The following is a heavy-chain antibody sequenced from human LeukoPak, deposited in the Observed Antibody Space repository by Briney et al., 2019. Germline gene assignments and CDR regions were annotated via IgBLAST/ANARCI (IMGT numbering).Heavy chain of an antibody. CDR3: ARDAYMRLPYYYYGMDV. CDR1: GGSISSYY. D-gene: IGHD5-18*01. Sequence: SETLSLTCTVSGGSISSYYWSWIRQPPGKGLEWIGYIYYSGSTNYNPSLKSRVTTSVDTSKNQFSLKLSSVTAADTAVYYCARDAYMRLPYYYYGMDVWGQGTTVTVSS. V-gene: IGHV4-59*01. CDR2: IYYSGST. J-gene: IGHJ6*02.